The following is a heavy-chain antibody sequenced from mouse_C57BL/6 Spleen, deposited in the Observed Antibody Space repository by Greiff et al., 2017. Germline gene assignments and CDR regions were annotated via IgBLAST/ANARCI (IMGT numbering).Heavy chain of an antibody. D-gene: IGHD3-2*02. V-gene: IGHV7-3*01. Sequence: EVKVVESGGGLVQPGGSLSLSCAASGFTFTDYYMSWVRQPPGKALEWLGFIRNKANGYTTEYSASVKGRFTISRDNSQSILYLQMNALRAEDSATYYCARSYQDWNFDYWGQGTTLTVSS. CDR2: IRNKANGYTT. CDR1: GFTFTDYY. CDR3: ARSYQDWNFDY. J-gene: IGHJ2*01.